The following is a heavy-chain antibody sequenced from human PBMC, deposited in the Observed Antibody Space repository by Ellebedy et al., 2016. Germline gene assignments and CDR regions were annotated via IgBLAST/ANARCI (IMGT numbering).Heavy chain of an antibody. Sequence: SETLSLTCAVYGGSFSGYYWSWIRQPPGKGLEWIGYIYYSGSTNYNPSLKSRVTISVDTSKNQFSLKLSSVTAADTAVYYCARGGAKYLWGYYFDYWGQGTLVTVSS. CDR1: GGSFSGYY. V-gene: IGHV4-59*01. CDR2: IYYSGST. J-gene: IGHJ4*02. D-gene: IGHD7-27*01. CDR3: ARGGAKYLWGYYFDY.